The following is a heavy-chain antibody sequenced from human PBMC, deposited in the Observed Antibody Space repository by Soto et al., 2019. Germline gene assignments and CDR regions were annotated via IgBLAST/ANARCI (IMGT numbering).Heavy chain of an antibody. V-gene: IGHV4-61*01. CDR3: ARDFAYFDS. J-gene: IGHJ4*02. CDR1: GGSFQSGSYS. Sequence: SETLSLTCPFSGGSFQSGSYSWGWIRQPPGKGLEWIGYFYHTGRTSYNPSLKSRVSISMDTSKNQFSLNLDSVTAAHTAVYFCARDFAYFDSWGQGTLVTVSS. CDR2: FYHTGRT. D-gene: IGHD3-3*01.